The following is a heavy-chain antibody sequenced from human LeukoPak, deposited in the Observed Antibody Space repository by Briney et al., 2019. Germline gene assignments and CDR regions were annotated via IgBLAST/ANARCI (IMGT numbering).Heavy chain of an antibody. V-gene: IGHV3-23*01. CDR2: ISGDAIYT. CDR3: AKNYGTSQPFYDY. D-gene: IGHD4-17*01. J-gene: IGHJ4*02. Sequence: GGSLRLSCVVSGFTLSDYPMNWVRQAPGKGLELVSAISGDAIYTYYLDSVKGRFTTSRDNSKNTLFLQMNSLRADDTAVYYCAKNYGTSQPFYDYWGQGIVVTVAS. CDR1: GFTLSDYP.